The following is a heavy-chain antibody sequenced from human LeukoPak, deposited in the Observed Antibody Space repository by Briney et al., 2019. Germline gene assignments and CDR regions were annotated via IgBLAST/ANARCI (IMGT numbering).Heavy chain of an antibody. V-gene: IGHV4-61*02. CDR2: IYTSGST. D-gene: IGHD3-3*01. Sequence: PSQTLSLTCTVSGGSISSGSYYWSWIRQPAGKGLEWIGRIYTSGSTNYNPSLKSRVTISVDTSKNQFSLKLSSVTAADTALYYCARHNYYNFWNALNWFDPWGQGTPVTVSS. CDR3: ARHNYYNFWNALNWFDP. J-gene: IGHJ5*02. CDR1: GGSISSGSYY.